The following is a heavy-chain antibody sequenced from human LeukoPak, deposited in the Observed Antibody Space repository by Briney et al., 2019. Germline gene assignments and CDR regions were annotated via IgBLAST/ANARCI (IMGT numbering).Heavy chain of an antibody. D-gene: IGHD3-22*01. CDR2: IYTNGNT. CDR1: GASINNYY. CDR3: AREAKSYDGDGYYPDY. J-gene: IGHJ4*02. V-gene: IGHV4-4*07. Sequence: SETLPLTCTVSGASINNYYWGWIRQSAGKGLEWIGRIYTNGNTNYSPSLGGRVAISVDTSKSQFSLRLSSVTAADTAVFYCAREAKSYDGDGYYPDYWGQGILVTVAS.